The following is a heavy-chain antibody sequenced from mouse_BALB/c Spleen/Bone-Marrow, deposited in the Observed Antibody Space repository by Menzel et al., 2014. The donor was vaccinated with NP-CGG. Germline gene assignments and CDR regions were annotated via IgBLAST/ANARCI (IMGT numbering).Heavy chain of an antibody. V-gene: IGHV5-17*02. J-gene: IGHJ2*01. CDR1: GFTFSSFG. D-gene: IGHD4-1*01. CDR2: TSSDSGAI. CDR3: TRGGNWEDFDY. Sequence: EVKLVESGGGLVQPGGSRKLSCAASGFTFSSFGVHWVRQAPEKGLEWIAYTSSDSGAIFYADTVKGRFTISRDNPKNTLFLQMTSLRSEDTAIYFCTRGGNWEDFDYWGQGTTLTVSS.